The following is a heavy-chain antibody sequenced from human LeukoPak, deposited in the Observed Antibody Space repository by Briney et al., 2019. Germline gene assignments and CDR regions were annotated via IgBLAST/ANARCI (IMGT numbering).Heavy chain of an antibody. CDR1: GGTFSSYA. D-gene: IGHD3-22*01. Sequence: SVKVSCKASGGTFSSYAISWVRQAPGQGLEWMGGIIPIFGTANYAQKFQGRVTITADESTSTAYMELSSLRSEDTAVYYCARNAIYYDSSGYIDYWGQGTLVTVSS. J-gene: IGHJ4*02. CDR2: IIPIFGTA. CDR3: ARNAIYYDSSGYIDY. V-gene: IGHV1-69*13.